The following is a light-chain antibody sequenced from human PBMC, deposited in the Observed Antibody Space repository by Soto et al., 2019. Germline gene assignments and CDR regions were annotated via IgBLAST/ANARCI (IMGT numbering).Light chain of an antibody. Sequence: QSVLTQPPSASGTPGQRVTISCSGSSVNIGSNNVHWFQQFPGTAPKLLIYRDNQRPSGVPDRFSGSKSGTSASLAITGLRSDDEADYYCAAWDASLSGWVFGGGTKLTVL. CDR1: SVNIGSNN. V-gene: IGLV1-47*01. CDR3: AAWDASLSGWV. J-gene: IGLJ3*02. CDR2: RDN.